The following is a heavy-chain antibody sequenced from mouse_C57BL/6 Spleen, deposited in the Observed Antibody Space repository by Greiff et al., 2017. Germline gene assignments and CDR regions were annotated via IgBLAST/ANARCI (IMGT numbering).Heavy chain of an antibody. CDR3: ARRRLYDDDGRDC. CDR2: INPSNCGT. D-gene: IGHD2-4*01. J-gene: IGHJ4*01. V-gene: IGHV1-53*01. Sequence: QVQLQQPGTELVKPGASVKLSCKASGYTFTSYWMHWVKQRPGQGLEWIGNINPSNCGTNYNEKFTSKATLTVDKSSTTASMQRSSLTSEDSAVYYCARRRLYDDDGRDCWGHGTSVTVSS. CDR1: GYTFTSYW.